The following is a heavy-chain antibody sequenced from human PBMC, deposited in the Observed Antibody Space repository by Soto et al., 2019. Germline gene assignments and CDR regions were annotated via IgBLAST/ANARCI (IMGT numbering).Heavy chain of an antibody. J-gene: IGHJ3*02. Sequence: ASVKVSCKASGYTFTSYAMHWVRQAPGQRLEWMGWINAGNGNTKYSQKFQGRVTITRDTSASTAYMELSSLRSDDTAVYYCASLMYYYDSSGFPRMDIWGQGTMVTVSS. CDR1: GYTFTSYA. V-gene: IGHV1-3*01. D-gene: IGHD3-22*01. CDR2: INAGNGNT. CDR3: ASLMYYYDSSGFPRMDI.